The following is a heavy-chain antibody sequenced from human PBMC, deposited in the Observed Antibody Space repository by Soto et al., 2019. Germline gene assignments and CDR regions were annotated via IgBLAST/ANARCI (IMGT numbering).Heavy chain of an antibody. V-gene: IGHV4-39*01. CDR2: VYYTGGA. J-gene: IGHJ4*02. CDR3: LRGVEAASRHTDFDS. CDR1: GGFIDNSHSF. D-gene: IGHD3-3*01. Sequence: SDTLSLTCDISGGFIDNSHSFWGWVRHPPGKGLEFIGSVYYTGGAYYNPSLKSRVTVSVDTSKNQLSLRVNSVTAADSAVYYCLRGVEAASRHTDFDSWGQGILVTVYS.